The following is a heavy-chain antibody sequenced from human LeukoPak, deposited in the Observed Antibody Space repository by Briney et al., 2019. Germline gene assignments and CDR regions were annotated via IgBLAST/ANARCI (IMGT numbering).Heavy chain of an antibody. D-gene: IGHD2-2*01. CDR3: ARGGLLRYCSSTSCQAYNY. J-gene: IGHJ4*02. CDR2: INPNSGGT. V-gene: IGHV1-2*04. CDR1: GYTITGYY. Sequence: ASVKVSCKASGYTITGYYMHWVRQAPGQGLEWMGWINPNSGGTNYAQKFQGWVTMTRDTSISTAYMELSRLRSDDTAVYYCARGGLLRYCSSTSCQAYNYWGQGTLVTVSS.